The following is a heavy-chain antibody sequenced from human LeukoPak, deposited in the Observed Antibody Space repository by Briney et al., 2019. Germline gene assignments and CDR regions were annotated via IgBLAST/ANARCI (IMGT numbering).Heavy chain of an antibody. CDR2: TYYSGSA. V-gene: IGHV4-59*01. Sequence: PSETLSLTCTVSGGSISSYYWSWIRQPPGKGLEWIGYTYYSGSANYNPSLKSRVTISVDTSKNQFSLKLSSVTAADTAVYYCASCIAVAGNEYLQHWGQGTLVTVSS. J-gene: IGHJ1*01. D-gene: IGHD6-19*01. CDR1: GGSISSYY. CDR3: ASCIAVAGNEYLQH.